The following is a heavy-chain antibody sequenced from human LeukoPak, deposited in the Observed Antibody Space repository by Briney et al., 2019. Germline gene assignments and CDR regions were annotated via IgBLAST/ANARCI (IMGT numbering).Heavy chain of an antibody. V-gene: IGHV1-3*01. CDR3: ATVDGSSWIT. J-gene: IGHJ5*02. D-gene: IGHD6-13*01. CDR1: GYTFTSYA. Sequence: ASVKVSCKASGYTFTSYAMHWVRQAPGQGLEWMGWINAGNGNTKYSQKFQGRATITRGTSASTAYMELSSLRSEDTAVYYCATVDGSSWITWGQGTLVTVSS. CDR2: INAGNGNT.